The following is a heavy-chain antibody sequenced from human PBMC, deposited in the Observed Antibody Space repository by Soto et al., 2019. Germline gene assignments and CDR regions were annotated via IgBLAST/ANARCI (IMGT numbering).Heavy chain of an antibody. CDR2: INPKSGGT. Sequence: GASVKVSCKASGYSSTDFHIHWVRQAPGQGLEWLGRINPKSGGTSTAQKFQGWVTMTTDTSISTASMELTRLASDDTAIYYCTRRDSTACSKGGCPFFYNHDMNGWHQGT. V-gene: IGHV1-2*04. CDR1: GYSSTDFH. J-gene: IGHJ6*02. CDR3: TRRDSTACSKGGCPFFYNHDMNG. D-gene: IGHD5-18*01.